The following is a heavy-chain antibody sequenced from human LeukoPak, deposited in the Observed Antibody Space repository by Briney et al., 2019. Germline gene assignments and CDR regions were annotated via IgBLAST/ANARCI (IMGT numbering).Heavy chain of an antibody. J-gene: IGHJ4*02. V-gene: IGHV4-39*01. D-gene: IGHD6-6*01. Sequence: GSLRLSCAASGFTFSSYAMSWVRQPPGKGLEWIGSIYYSGSTYYNPSLKSRVTISVDTSKNQFSLKLSSVTAADTAVYYCARQAARPRPYYFDYWGQGTLVTVSS. CDR3: ARQAARPRPYYFDY. CDR1: GFTFSSYA. CDR2: IYYSGST.